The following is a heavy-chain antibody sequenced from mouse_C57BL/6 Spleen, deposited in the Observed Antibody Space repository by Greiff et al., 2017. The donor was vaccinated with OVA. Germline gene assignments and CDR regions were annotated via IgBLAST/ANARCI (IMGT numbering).Heavy chain of an antibody. CDR3: ARGTTEWYFDV. V-gene: IGHV1-26*01. D-gene: IGHD1-1*01. Sequence: EVQLQQSGPELVKPGASVKISCKASGYTFTDYYMNWVKQSHGKSLEWIGDINPNNGGTSYNQKFKGKATLTVDKSSSTAYMELRSLTSEDSAVYYCARGTTEWYFDVWGTGTTVTVSS. CDR2: INPNNGGT. CDR1: GYTFTDYY. J-gene: IGHJ1*03.